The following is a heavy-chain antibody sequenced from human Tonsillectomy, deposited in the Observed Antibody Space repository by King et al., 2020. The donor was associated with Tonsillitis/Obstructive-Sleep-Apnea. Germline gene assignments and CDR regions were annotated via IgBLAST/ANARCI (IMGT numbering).Heavy chain of an antibody. D-gene: IGHD3-22*01. J-gene: IGHJ4*02. CDR3: ARCYYDSSAFDY. CDR2: ISSSGGTI. Sequence: VQLVESGGGLEQPGESLRLSCAASGFTFSSYDMNWVRQAPGKGLEWVSYISSSGGTIYYADSVKGRFTISRDNAKNSLCLQMNSLRADDTAVYYCARCYYDSSAFDYWGQGTLVTVFS. V-gene: IGHV3-48*03. CDR1: GFTFSSYD.